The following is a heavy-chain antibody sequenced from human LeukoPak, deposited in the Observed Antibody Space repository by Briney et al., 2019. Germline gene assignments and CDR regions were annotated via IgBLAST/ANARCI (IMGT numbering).Heavy chain of an antibody. CDR2: INPNSGGT. Sequence: ASVKVSCKASGYTFTGYYMHWVRQAPGQGLEWMGRINPNSGGTNYAQKFQGRVTMTRDTSISTAYMELSRLRSDDTAVYYCARGPPPRYSSGWYGWYFDLWGRGTLVTVSS. D-gene: IGHD6-19*01. CDR3: ARGPPPRYSSGWYGWYFDL. J-gene: IGHJ2*01. CDR1: GYTFTGYY. V-gene: IGHV1-2*06.